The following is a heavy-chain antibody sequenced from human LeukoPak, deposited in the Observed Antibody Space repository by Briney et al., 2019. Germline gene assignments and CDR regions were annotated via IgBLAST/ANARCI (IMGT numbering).Heavy chain of an antibody. CDR1: GFTFSSYA. Sequence: GGSLRLSCAASGFTFSSYAMSWVRQAPGKGLEWVSAISGSGGSTYYADSVKGRFTISRDNSKNTLYLQMDSLRAEDTAVYYCARDSEFLEWLFFDYWGQGALVTVSS. V-gene: IGHV3-23*01. D-gene: IGHD3-3*01. J-gene: IGHJ4*02. CDR2: ISGSGGST. CDR3: ARDSEFLEWLFFDY.